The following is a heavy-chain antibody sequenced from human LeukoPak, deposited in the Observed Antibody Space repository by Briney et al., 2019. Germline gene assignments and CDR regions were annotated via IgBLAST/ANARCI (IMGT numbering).Heavy chain of an antibody. CDR2: INLVGSER. CDR1: GFTFNTYS. J-gene: IGHJ6*02. Sequence: AGGSLRLSCVASGFTFNTYSMSWVRQAPGKGLEWVANINLVGSERDYVDSVKGRFTISRDSPKNSLYLQMNSLRAEDTAVYYCARGLRVRDKRYGYGLRYYGMDVWGQGTTVIVSS. CDR3: ARGLRVRDKRYGYGLRYYGMDV. V-gene: IGHV3-7*01. D-gene: IGHD5-18*01.